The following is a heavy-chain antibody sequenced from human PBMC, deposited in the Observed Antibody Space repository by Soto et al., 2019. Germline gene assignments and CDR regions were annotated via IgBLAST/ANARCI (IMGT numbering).Heavy chain of an antibody. CDR1: GYTFTGYY. CDR2: INPNSGGT. J-gene: IGHJ3*02. CDR3: ARVVYFEYRSGGDHDAFDI. Sequence: ASVKVSCKASGYTFTGYYMHWVRQAPGQGLEWMGWINPNSGGTNYAQKFQGRVTMTRDTSISTAYMELSRLRSDDTAVYYCARVVYFEYRSGGDHDAFDIWRQGTMVNV. V-gene: IGHV1-2*02. D-gene: IGHD6-19*01.